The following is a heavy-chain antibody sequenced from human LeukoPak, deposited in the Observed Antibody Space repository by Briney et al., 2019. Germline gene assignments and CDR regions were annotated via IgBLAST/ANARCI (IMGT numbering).Heavy chain of an antibody. CDR3: AKDAHFSGSYYGDAFDI. CDR2: IKQDGSDK. Sequence: GGSLRLSCAASGFTFTKYWMTWVRQAPGKGLEWVGNIKQDGSDKNYMDSVKGRFTISRDNTKNSVYLQMSSLRAEDTAVYYCAKDAHFSGSYYGDAFDIWGQGTMVTVSS. V-gene: IGHV3-7*03. D-gene: IGHD1-26*01. CDR1: GFTFTKYW. J-gene: IGHJ3*02.